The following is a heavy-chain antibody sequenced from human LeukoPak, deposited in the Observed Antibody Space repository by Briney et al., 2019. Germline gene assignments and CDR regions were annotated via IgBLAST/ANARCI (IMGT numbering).Heavy chain of an antibody. Sequence: SETLSLTCTISGGSFSSYYWSWIRQPPGKGLEWIGYIYYSGTTNYNPSLRSRVTISIDTSKNQFSLKLSSVTAADTAVYYCARELRWGNSIDYWGQGTLVIVSS. CDR2: IYYSGTT. V-gene: IGHV4-59*01. CDR1: GGSFSSYY. CDR3: ARELRWGNSIDY. D-gene: IGHD4-23*01. J-gene: IGHJ4*02.